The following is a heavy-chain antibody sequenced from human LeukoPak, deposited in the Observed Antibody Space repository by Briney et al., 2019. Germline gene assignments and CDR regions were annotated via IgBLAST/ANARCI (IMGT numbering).Heavy chain of an antibody. D-gene: IGHD3-22*01. V-gene: IGHV1-46*01. J-gene: IGHJ4*02. CDR1: GYTFTSYY. CDR2: INPSGGST. CDR3: ATLPTGGYDSSGYYYVDY. Sequence: ASVKVSCKASGYTFTSYYMHWVRQAPGQGLEWMGIINPSGGSTSYAQKFQGRVTITRDTSTSTVYMELSSLRSEDTAVYYCATLPTGGYDSSGYYYVDYWGQGTLVTVSS.